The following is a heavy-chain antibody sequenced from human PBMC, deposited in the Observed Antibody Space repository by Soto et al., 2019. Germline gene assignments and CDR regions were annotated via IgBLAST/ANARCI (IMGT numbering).Heavy chain of an antibody. Sequence: SVKVSCKASGGTFSSYAISWVRQAPGQGLEWMGGIIPIFGTANYAQKFQGRVTITADESTSTAYMELSSLRSEDTAVYYCARDYDILTGTGLYHYGMDVWGQGTTVTVSS. CDR2: IIPIFGTA. CDR1: GGTFSSYA. D-gene: IGHD3-9*01. V-gene: IGHV1-69*13. J-gene: IGHJ6*02. CDR3: ARDYDILTGTGLYHYGMDV.